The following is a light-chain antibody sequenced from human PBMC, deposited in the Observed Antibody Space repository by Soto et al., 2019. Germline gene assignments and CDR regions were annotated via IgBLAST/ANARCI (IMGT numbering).Light chain of an antibody. V-gene: IGKV3-20*01. CDR2: GAS. CDR1: QSVSSSY. J-gene: IGKJ4*01. Sequence: EIGLTQSPGTLSLSAEERGTLSYMASQSVSSSYLAWYQQKPGQAPRLLIYGASSRATGIPDRFSGSGSGTDFTLTISRLEPEDFAVYYRQQYGSALLTFGGGTKVDI. CDR3: QQYGSALLT.